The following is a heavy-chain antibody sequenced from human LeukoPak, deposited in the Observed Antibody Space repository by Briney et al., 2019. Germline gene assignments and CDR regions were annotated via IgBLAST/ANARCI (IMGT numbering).Heavy chain of an antibody. Sequence: GGSLRLSCAASGFTFSNYAMHWVRQAPGKGLEWVAIISYDGSNEDYADSVKGRFTISRDNSKNTLYLQMNSLRTEDTAVYFCARPPIGGGYSYGPFDYWGQGILVTVFS. D-gene: IGHD5-12*01. CDR2: ISYDGSNE. V-gene: IGHV3-30*04. CDR1: GFTFSNYA. J-gene: IGHJ4*02. CDR3: ARPPIGGGYSYGPFDY.